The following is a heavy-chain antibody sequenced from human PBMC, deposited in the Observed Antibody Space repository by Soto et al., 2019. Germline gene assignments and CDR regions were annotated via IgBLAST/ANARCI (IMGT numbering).Heavy chain of an antibody. CDR3: ATALDTAMVTSDY. J-gene: IGHJ4*02. V-gene: IGHV3-21*01. D-gene: IGHD5-18*01. CDR1: GLTFSRYT. CDR2: ISTLSNYI. Sequence: GGSLRLSCAASGLTFSRYTMNWVRQAPGKGLEWVSSISTLSNYIYYADSVRGRFTISRDNANKSLFLQMDSLRAEDTAVYYCATALDTAMVTSDYWGQGTLVTVSS.